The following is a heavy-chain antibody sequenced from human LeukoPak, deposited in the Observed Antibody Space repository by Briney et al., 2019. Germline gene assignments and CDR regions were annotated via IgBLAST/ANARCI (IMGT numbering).Heavy chain of an antibody. J-gene: IGHJ6*02. Sequence: ASETLSLTCTVSGGSISSYYWSWIRQPPGKGLEWIGYIYYSGSTNYNPSLKSRVTISVDTSKNQFSLKLSSVTAADTAVYYCARLNPSDSGYCGMDVWGQGTTVTVSS. V-gene: IGHV4-59*01. D-gene: IGHD2-21*01. CDR2: IYYSGST. CDR3: ARLNPSDSGYCGMDV. CDR1: GGSISSYY.